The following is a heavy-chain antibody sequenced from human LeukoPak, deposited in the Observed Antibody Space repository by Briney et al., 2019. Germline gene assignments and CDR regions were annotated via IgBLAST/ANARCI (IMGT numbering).Heavy chain of an antibody. CDR1: GFTFSKYG. V-gene: IGHV3-33*06. CDR3: AKRDAKISGSDSFDI. J-gene: IGHJ3*02. Sequence: GGSLRLSCAGSGFTFSKYGMHWVRQAPGKALEWVAVIWNDGSHENYADSVKGRFTISRDNSENTLYLQMSSLRAEDTAMYFCAKRDAKISGSDSFDIWGQGTMVTGSS. D-gene: IGHD3-10*01. CDR2: IWNDGSHE.